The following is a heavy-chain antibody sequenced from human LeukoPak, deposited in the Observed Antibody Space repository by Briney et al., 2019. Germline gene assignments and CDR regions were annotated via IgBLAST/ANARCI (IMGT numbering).Heavy chain of an antibody. J-gene: IGHJ1*01. CDR2: IRYDGSNK. CDR3: ARGGGDQL. CDR1: GFTFSSYG. Sequence: GGSLRLSCAASGFTFSSYGMHWVRQAPGKGPEWVAFIRYDGSNKYYADSVKGRFTISRDNAKNSLYLQMNSLRAEDTAVYYCARGGGDQLGGXGXLXTVSS. V-gene: IGHV3-30*02. D-gene: IGHD3-16*01.